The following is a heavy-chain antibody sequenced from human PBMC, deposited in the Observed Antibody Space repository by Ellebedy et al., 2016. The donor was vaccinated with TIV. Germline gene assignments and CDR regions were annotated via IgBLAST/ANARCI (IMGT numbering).Heavy chain of an antibody. J-gene: IGHJ4*02. CDR2: ISANGGIT. V-gene: IGHV3-23*01. CDR3: ARRSTDFAFDS. CDR1: GFTFSTYP. Sequence: GESLKISCAASGFTFSTYPMNWVRQAPGKGLEWVSIISANGGITYYADSVKGRFTISRDNSKNTLFLQMSSLRAEDTAVYFCARRSTDFAFDSWGQGTLVTVSS. D-gene: IGHD3/OR15-3a*01.